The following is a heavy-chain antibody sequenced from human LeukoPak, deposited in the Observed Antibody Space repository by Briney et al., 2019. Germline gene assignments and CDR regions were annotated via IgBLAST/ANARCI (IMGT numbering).Heavy chain of an antibody. J-gene: IGHJ4*02. CDR1: GYTFTTYV. Sequence: ASVRVSCKTSGYTFTTYVITWVRQAPGHGLEWMGVISVYSGDTNYAQKPQGRVTMTTDTSTDTAYLELRRLSSDDTAVYYCARAYYPALNDYSLYWGQGTLVTVSS. V-gene: IGHV1-18*01. CDR2: ISVYSGDT. CDR3: ARAYYPALNDYSLY. D-gene: IGHD5-12*01.